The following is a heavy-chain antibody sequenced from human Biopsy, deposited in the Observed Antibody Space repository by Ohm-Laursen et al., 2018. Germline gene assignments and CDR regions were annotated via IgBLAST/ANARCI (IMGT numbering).Heavy chain of an antibody. CDR2: LSDDGRNK. D-gene: IGHD7-27*01. CDR1: GVSFSSYG. CDR3: AKDLRNNNWGVEN. V-gene: IGHV3-30*18. J-gene: IGHJ4*02. Sequence: LGLSCTTPGVSFSSYGMHWVPPAPRKGVEGGAGLSDDGRNKYYIDSVRGRFTISRDNSKNTLYLQMNNLRAEDTAVFYCAKDLRNNNWGVENWGQGTLVTVSS.